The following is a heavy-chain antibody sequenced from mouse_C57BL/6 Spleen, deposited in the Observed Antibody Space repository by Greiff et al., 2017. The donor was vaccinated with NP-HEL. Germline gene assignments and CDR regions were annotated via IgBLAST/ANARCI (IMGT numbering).Heavy chain of an antibody. CDR2: INPNNGGT. CDR1: GYTFTDYY. V-gene: IGHV1-26*01. J-gene: IGHJ2*01. D-gene: IGHD2-1*01. Sequence: EVQLQQSGPELVKPGASVKISCKASGYTFTDYYMNWVKQSHGQSLEWIGDINPNNGGTSYNQKFKGKATLTVDKSSSTAYMELRSLTSEDSAGYYCARDGNYFDYWGQGTTLTVSS. CDR3: ARDGNYFDY.